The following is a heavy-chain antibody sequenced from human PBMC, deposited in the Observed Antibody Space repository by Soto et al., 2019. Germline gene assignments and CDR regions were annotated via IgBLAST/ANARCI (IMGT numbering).Heavy chain of an antibody. Sequence: EVQLVESGGGLVRPGGSLRLSCAASGFTFSSYWMHWVRQAPGKGLVWVSRMNEDGGTTDYADSVKGRFTISRDNAKNTLYLQMNSLKTEDTAIYYCVRTTYFSDSSVYTRFFDYWGQGTLVTVSS. CDR1: GFTFSSYW. CDR2: MNEDGGTT. V-gene: IGHV3-74*02. D-gene: IGHD3-22*01. CDR3: VRTTYFSDSSVYTRFFDY. J-gene: IGHJ4*02.